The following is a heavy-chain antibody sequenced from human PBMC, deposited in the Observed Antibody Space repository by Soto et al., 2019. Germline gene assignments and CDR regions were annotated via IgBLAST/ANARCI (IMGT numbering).Heavy chain of an antibody. D-gene: IGHD3-16*01. V-gene: IGHV3-33*01. Sequence: QVQLVESGGGVVQPGRSLRLSCAASGFTFSSYGMHWVRQAPGKGLEWVAVIWYDGSNKYYADSVKGRFTISRDNSKNTLYLQMNSRRAEDTAVYYCARDMKKWGESYGMDVWGQGPTVTVSS. CDR3: ARDMKKWGESYGMDV. CDR1: GFTFSSYG. J-gene: IGHJ6*02. CDR2: IWYDGSNK.